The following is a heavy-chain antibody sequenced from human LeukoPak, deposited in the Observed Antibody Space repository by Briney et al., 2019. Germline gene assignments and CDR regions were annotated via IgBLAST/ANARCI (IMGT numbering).Heavy chain of an antibody. Sequence: PGGSLRLSCAASGFTFSNALMSWVRQAPGKGLEWVGRIQSKTDSGTTVYAAPVKGRFTISRDDSKNTLYLQMSSLKTDDTAVYYCTTELYCGGDCYPGAWGQGTLVTVSS. CDR1: GFTFSNAL. CDR2: IQSKTDSGTT. D-gene: IGHD2-21*02. J-gene: IGHJ5*02. CDR3: TTELYCGGDCYPGA. V-gene: IGHV3-15*01.